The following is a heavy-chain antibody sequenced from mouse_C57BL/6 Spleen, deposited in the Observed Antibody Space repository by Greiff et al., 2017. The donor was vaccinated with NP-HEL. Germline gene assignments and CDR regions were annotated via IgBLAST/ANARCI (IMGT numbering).Heavy chain of an antibody. J-gene: IGHJ2*01. D-gene: IGHD4-1*01. V-gene: IGHV5-9*01. CDR1: GFTFSSYT. CDR3: ARQSLTDFDY. Sequence: EVKLMESGGGLVKPGGSLKLSCAASGFTFSSYTMSWVRQTPEKRLEWVATISGGGGNTYYPDSVKGRFTISRDNAKNTLYLQMSSLRSEDTALYYCARQSLTDFDYWGQGTTLTVSS. CDR2: ISGGGGNT.